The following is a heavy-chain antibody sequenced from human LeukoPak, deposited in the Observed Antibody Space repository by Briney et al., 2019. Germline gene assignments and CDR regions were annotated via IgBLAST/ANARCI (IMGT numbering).Heavy chain of an antibody. CDR1: GDSVSSNTAA. V-gene: IGHV6-1*01. CDR3: ARGPLYYYDSSGYFDY. Sequence: PSQTLSLTCDISGDSVSSNTAAWNWIRQSPSRGLEWLGRTYYRSYMSKWYSDYALSVKSRITINPDTSKNQFSLQLNSATPDDTAVYYCARGPLYYYDSSGYFDYWGQGTLVTVSS. J-gene: IGHJ4*02. CDR2: TYYRSYMSKWYS. D-gene: IGHD3-22*01.